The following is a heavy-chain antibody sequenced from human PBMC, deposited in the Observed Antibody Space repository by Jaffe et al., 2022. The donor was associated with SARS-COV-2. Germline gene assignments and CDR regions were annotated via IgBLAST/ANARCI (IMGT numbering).Heavy chain of an antibody. D-gene: IGHD3-16*02. V-gene: IGHV3-21*01. CDR1: GFTFSSYA. Sequence: DVQLVESGGGLVKPGGSLRLSCAASGFTFSSYAMSWVRQGPGKGLEWVSSISSSSGYIQYADSVKGRFTISRDNSKNSLYLEMNRLRAEDTALYFCARDKGDYVWGSYRYNFRADIWGQGTMVTVSS. J-gene: IGHJ3*02. CDR2: ISSSSGYI. CDR3: ARDKGDYVWGSYRYNFRADI.